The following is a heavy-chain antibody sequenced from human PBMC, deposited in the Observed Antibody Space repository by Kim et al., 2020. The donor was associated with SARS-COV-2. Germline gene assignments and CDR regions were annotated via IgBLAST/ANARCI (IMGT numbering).Heavy chain of an antibody. V-gene: IGHV4-39*01. CDR2: FHSSGNT. J-gene: IGHJ5*02. D-gene: IGHD3-9*01. Sequence: SETLSLTCSVSGGSITGTISSWAWIRQSPGKGLEWIGTFHSSGNTYYNPSLQSRLTISIDTSKNQFSLKMRSMTAADTAVYYCARLPTGFPTWVDPWGQGTLVTVSS. CDR3: ARLPTGFPTWVDP. CDR1: GGSITGTISS.